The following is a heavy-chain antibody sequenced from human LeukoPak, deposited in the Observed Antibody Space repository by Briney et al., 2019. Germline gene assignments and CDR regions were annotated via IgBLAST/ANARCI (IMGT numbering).Heavy chain of an antibody. D-gene: IGHD3-10*01. V-gene: IGHV3-11*01. CDR3: ATQGARWFGDPTFDY. Sequence: GGSLRLSCAASGFTFSDYYMSWIRQAPGKGLEWVSYISSSGSTIYYADSVKGRFTISRDNAKNSLYLQMNSLRAVDTAVYYCATQGARWFGDPTFDYWGQGTLVTVSS. J-gene: IGHJ4*02. CDR2: ISSSGSTI. CDR1: GFTFSDYY.